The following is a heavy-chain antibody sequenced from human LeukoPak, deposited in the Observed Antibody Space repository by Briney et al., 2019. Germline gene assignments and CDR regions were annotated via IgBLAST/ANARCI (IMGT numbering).Heavy chain of an antibody. V-gene: IGHV3-48*04. CDR2: ISSSGSTI. D-gene: IGHD6-13*01. CDR3: ARDGGGSSSWPICWSYYYYMDV. J-gene: IGHJ6*03. CDR1: GFTFSGSA. Sequence: GGSLRLSCAASGFTFSGSALHWVRQAPGKGLEWVSYISSSGSTIYYADSVKGRFTISRDNAKNSLYLQMNSLRAEDTAVYYCARDGGGSSSWPICWSYYYYMDVWGKGTTVTVSS.